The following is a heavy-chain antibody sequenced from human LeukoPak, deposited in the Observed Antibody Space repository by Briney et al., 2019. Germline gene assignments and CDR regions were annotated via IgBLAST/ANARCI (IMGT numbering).Heavy chain of an antibody. D-gene: IGHD3-3*01. CDR2: IYSGGNT. J-gene: IGHJ4*02. Sequence: HPGGSLRLSCAASGFTFSSYAMSWVRQAPGKGLEWVSVIYSGGNTYYADSVKGRFTISRDNSENTLFLQMNSLRAEDTAVYYCARVPYYDLWSGPGYFDYWGQGTLVTVSA. V-gene: IGHV3-66*01. CDR3: ARVPYYDLWSGPGYFDY. CDR1: GFTFSSYA.